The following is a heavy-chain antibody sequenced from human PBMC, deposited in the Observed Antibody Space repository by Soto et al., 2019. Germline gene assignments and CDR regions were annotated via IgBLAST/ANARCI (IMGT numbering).Heavy chain of an antibody. CDR2: IYYSGST. Sequence: LSLTCTVSGGSISSVGYYWSWIRQHPWKGLEWIGYIYYSGSTYYNPSLKSRVTISVDTSKNQFSLKLSSVTAADTAVYYCAREADIVVVPAAENYGMDVWGQGTTVTVSS. J-gene: IGHJ6*02. V-gene: IGHV4-31*03. CDR1: GGSISSVGYY. CDR3: AREADIVVVPAAENYGMDV. D-gene: IGHD2-2*01.